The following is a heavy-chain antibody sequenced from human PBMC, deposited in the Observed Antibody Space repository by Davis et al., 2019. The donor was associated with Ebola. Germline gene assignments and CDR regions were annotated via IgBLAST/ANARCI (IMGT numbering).Heavy chain of an antibody. Sequence: GESLKISCAASGFTFSSYSMNWVRQAPGKGLEWVSSISSSSSYIYYADSLKCRFTISRDNAKNSLYLQMNSLRAEDTAVYYCARDQKYYDFWSGYYIAYYGMDVWGQGTTVTVSS. CDR2: ISSSSSYI. CDR1: GFTFSSYS. D-gene: IGHD3-3*01. CDR3: ARDQKYYDFWSGYYIAYYGMDV. V-gene: IGHV3-21*01. J-gene: IGHJ6*02.